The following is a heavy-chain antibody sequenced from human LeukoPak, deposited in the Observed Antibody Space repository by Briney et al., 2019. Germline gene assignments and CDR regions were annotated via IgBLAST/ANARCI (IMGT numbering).Heavy chain of an antibody. J-gene: IGHJ6*02. CDR3: VKAVGAKGDYYYYYGMDV. CDR1: GFTFSSYA. D-gene: IGHD1-26*01. V-gene: IGHV3-64D*09. CDR2: ISSNGGST. Sequence: PGGSLRLSCSASGFTFSSYAMHWVRQAPGKGLEYVSAISSNGGSTYYADSVKGRFTISRDNSKNTLYLQMRSLRAEDTAVYYCVKAVGAKGDYYYYYGMDVWGQGTTVTVSS.